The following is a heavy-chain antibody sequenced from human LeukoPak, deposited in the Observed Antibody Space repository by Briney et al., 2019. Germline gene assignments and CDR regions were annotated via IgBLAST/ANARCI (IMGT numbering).Heavy chain of an antibody. J-gene: IGHJ4*02. D-gene: IGHD2-21*02. V-gene: IGHV3-30-3*01. Sequence: GRSLRLSCAASGFTFSSYAMHWVRQAPGKGLEWVAVISYDGSNKYYADSVKGRFTISRDNSKSTLYLQMDSLRAEDTAVYYCASGGDAGYWGQGTLVTVSS. CDR2: ISYDGSNK. CDR1: GFTFSSYA. CDR3: ASGGDAGY.